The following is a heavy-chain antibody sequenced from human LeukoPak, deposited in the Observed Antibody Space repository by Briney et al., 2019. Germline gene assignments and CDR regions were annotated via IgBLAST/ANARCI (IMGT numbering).Heavy chain of an antibody. V-gene: IGHV3-21*01. J-gene: IGHJ6*02. CDR3: ATDQAAGDSYGYYYYYGMDV. Sequence: GGSLRLSCAASGFMFSDFWMSWVRQAPGKGLEWVSSISSSSSYIYYADSVNGRFTISRDNAKNSLYKQMNSLSAEDTVLYYCATDQAAGDSYGYYYYYGMDVWGQGTTVTVSS. CDR2: ISSSSSYI. D-gene: IGHD5-18*01. CDR1: GFMFSDFW.